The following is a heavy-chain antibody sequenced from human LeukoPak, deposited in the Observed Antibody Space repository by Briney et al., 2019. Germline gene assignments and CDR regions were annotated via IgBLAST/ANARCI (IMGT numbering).Heavy chain of an antibody. V-gene: IGHV4-30-4*01. D-gene: IGHD5-18*01. J-gene: IGHJ4*02. Sequence: SQTLSLTCTVSGGSISSGDYYWSWIRQPPGKGLEWIGYIYYSGSTYYNPSLKSRVTISVDTSKNQFSLKLSSVTAADTAVYYCARAPYYGYGSQSFFDYWGQGTLVTVSS. CDR1: GGSISSGDYY. CDR2: IYYSGST. CDR3: ARAPYYGYGSQSFFDY.